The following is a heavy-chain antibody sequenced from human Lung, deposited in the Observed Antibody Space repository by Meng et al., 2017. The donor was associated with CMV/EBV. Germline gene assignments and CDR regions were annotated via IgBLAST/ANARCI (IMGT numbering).Heavy chain of an antibody. V-gene: IGHV4-4*02. Sequence: VELQEAGPGLVKPSGTLSLTGAVSGGSISSSNWWSWVRQPPGKGLEWIGEIYHSGSTNYNPSLKSRVTISVDKSKNQFPLKLSSVTAADTAVYYCASFPPPGKQWLVTDYWGQGTLVTVSS. CDR3: ASFPPPGKQWLVTDY. J-gene: IGHJ4*02. CDR2: IYHSGST. D-gene: IGHD6-19*01. CDR1: GGSISSSNW.